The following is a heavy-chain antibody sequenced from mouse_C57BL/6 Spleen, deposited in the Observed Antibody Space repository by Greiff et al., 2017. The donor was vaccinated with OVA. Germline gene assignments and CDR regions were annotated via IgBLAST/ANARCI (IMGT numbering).Heavy chain of an antibody. J-gene: IGHJ4*01. D-gene: IGHD2-13*01. CDR2: INPSNGGT. CDR1: GYTFTSYW. Sequence: QVQLQQPGTDLVKPGASVKLSCKASGYTFTSYWMHWVKQRPGQGLEWIGNINPSNGGTNYNEKFKSKATLTVDKSSSTAYMQLSRLTSEDSAVYYCARWGDYEDYAMDYWGQGTSVTVSS. V-gene: IGHV1-53*01. CDR3: ARWGDYEDYAMDY.